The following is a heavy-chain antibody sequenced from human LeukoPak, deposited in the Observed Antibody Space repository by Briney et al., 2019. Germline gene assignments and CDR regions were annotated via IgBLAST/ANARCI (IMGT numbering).Heavy chain of an antibody. V-gene: IGHV1-18*01. CDR2: ISAYNGNT. CDR1: GYTFTSYG. J-gene: IGHJ4*02. Sequence: ASVKVSCKASGYTFTSYGISWVRQAPAQGLEWMGWISAYNGNTNYAQKLQGRVTMTTDTSTSTAYMELRSLRSDDTAVYYCARDTPVGATDYYFDYWGQGTLVTVSS. D-gene: IGHD1-26*01. CDR3: ARDTPVGATDYYFDY.